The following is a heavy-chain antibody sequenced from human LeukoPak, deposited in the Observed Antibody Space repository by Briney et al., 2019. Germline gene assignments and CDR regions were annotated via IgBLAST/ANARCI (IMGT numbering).Heavy chain of an antibody. V-gene: IGHV3-48*01. CDR3: VRDNSRGQSLGVIY. J-gene: IGHJ4*02. CDR2: INADSSTI. D-gene: IGHD3-22*01. CDR1: GFIFSSYA. Sequence: PGGSLRLSCAASGFIFSSYAMSWVRQAPGKGLEWISYINADSSTIQYADSVRGRFTTSRDNAKNSLYLQMNSLRAEDTAVYYCVRDNSRGQSLGVIYWGQGSLVTVSS.